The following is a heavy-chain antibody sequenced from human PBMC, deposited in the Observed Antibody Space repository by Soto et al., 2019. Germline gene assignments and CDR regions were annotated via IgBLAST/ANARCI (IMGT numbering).Heavy chain of an antibody. D-gene: IGHD2-2*01. V-gene: IGHV2-5*02. J-gene: IGHJ2*01. CDR1: GFSLSTSGVG. CDR3: AHRRRSIVAVPTTNGAVSYWYFDL. Sequence: GSGPTLVNPTQTLTLTCTFSGFSLSTSGVGVGWIRQPPGKALEWLALIYWDDDKRYSPSLKSRLTITKDTSKNQVVLTMTNMDPVDTATYYCAHRRRSIVAVPTTNGAVSYWYFDLWGRGTLVTVSS. CDR2: IYWDDDK.